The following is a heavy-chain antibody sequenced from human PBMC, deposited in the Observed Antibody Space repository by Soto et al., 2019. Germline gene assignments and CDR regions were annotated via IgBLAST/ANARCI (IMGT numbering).Heavy chain of an antibody. J-gene: IGHJ4*02. CDR1: GDSISGYY. CDR3: ARGTTVLSWKFDF. V-gene: IGHV4-59*01. D-gene: IGHD1-1*01. CDR2: IYDSGTT. Sequence: QVQLQESGPGLVKPSETLSLTCTVSGDSISGYYWCWIWQPPGEGLEWIAYIYDSGTTRYNPSLKSRVTISVDTSKNQFSLRLTSVTAADTAVYYCARGTTVLSWKFDFWGQGTLVTVSS.